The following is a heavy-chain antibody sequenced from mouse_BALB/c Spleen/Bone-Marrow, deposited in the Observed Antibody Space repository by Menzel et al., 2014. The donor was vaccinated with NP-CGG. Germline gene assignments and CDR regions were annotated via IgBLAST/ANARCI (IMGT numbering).Heavy chain of an antibody. D-gene: IGHD1-1*01. CDR3: RGHYYYGSSSARFAY. J-gene: IGHJ3*01. CDR1: GFTFSDYY. CDR2: IDDGGSYT. V-gene: IGHV5-4*02. Sequence: VQLKESGGGLVKPGGSLKLSCIASGFTFSDYYMYWVRQTPEKRLEWVATIDDGGSYTYYPVSVKGRFTISRDNARNNLYLQMNSLKSEDTAMYCVRGHYYYGSSSARFAYWGQGTLVTVSA.